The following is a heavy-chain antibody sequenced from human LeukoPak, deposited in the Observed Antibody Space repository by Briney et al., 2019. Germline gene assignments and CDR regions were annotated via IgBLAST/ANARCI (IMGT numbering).Heavy chain of an antibody. CDR2: IIPILGIA. D-gene: IGHD2-15*01. J-gene: IGHJ6*02. V-gene: IGHV1-69*04. CDR3: ARPHGVVVAASYYYGMDV. Sequence: SVKVSCKASGGTFSSYAISWVRQAPGRGLEWMGRIIPILGIANYAQKFQGRVTITADKSTSTAYMELSSLRSEDTAVYYCARPHGVVVAASYYYGMDVWGQGTTVTVSS. CDR1: GGTFSSYA.